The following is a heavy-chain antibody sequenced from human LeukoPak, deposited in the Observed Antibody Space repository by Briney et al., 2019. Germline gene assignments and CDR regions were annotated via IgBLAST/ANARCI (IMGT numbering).Heavy chain of an antibody. CDR3: ARERPRRSTPEVDWFDP. V-gene: IGHV4-4*07. D-gene: IGHD2-2*01. Sequence: SEPLSLICTVSGDSISSYYWSWIRQPAGKGLEWIGRIYTSGSTDYNPSLKRRVTMSVDTSKNQFSLKLSSVSAADTAVYYCARERPRRSTPEVDWFDPWGQGTLVTVSS. CDR1: GDSISSYY. CDR2: IYTSGST. J-gene: IGHJ5*02.